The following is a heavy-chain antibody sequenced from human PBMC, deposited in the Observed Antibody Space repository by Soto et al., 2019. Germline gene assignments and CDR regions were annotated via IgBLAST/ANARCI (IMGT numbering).Heavy chain of an antibody. D-gene: IGHD3-16*01. Sequence: ASVKVSCKASGYTFTIYYMHWVRQAPGQGLEWMGIINPSGGSTSYAQKFQGRVTMTRDTSTSTVYMELSSLRSEDTAVYYCARSGPTYDYVWRDAFDIWGQGTMVTVSS. CDR1: GYTFTIYY. V-gene: IGHV1-46*01. CDR3: ARSGPTYDYVWRDAFDI. J-gene: IGHJ3*02. CDR2: INPSGGST.